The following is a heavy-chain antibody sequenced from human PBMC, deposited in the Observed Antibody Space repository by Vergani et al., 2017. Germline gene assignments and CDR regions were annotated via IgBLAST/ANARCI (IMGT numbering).Heavy chain of an antibody. CDR1: GFTFSSYG. CDR2: ISYDGSNK. V-gene: IGHV3-30*18. J-gene: IGHJ4*02. Sequence: QVQLVESGGGVVQPGRSLRLSCAASGFTFSSYGMHWVRQAPGTGLEWVAVISYDGSNKYYADSVKGRFTISRDNSKNTLYLQMNSLRAEDTAVYYCAKDNDYTSFDYWGQGTLVTVSS. D-gene: IGHD4-11*01. CDR3: AKDNDYTSFDY.